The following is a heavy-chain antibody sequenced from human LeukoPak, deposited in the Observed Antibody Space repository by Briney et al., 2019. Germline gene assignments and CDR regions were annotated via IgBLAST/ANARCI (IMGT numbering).Heavy chain of an antibody. Sequence: GGSLRLSCAASGFTFSDYYMSWICQAPGKGLEWVSYISTSSTYPDYADSVKGRFTISRDNAKNSLYLQMNSLEAEDTAVYYCARDKRRSLGIGFDYWGQGTLVTVSS. CDR1: GFTFSDYY. J-gene: IGHJ4*02. D-gene: IGHD7-27*01. CDR3: ARDKRRSLGIGFDY. CDR2: ISTSSTYP. V-gene: IGHV3-11*06.